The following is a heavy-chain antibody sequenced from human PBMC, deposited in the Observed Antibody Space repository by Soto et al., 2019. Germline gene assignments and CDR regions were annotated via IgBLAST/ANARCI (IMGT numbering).Heavy chain of an antibody. CDR3: AREEEASAATKWFDP. Sequence: AGGSLRLSCAASGFTFDNYGMSWVRQGPGKGLEWVAGLNWKGDRRGYADSVKGRFTISRDNAKKSLYLQMSSLRADDTALYYCAREEEASAATKWFDPWGQGTLVTVSS. CDR1: GFTFDNYG. V-gene: IGHV3-20*04. J-gene: IGHJ5*02. D-gene: IGHD2-2*01. CDR2: LNWKGDRR.